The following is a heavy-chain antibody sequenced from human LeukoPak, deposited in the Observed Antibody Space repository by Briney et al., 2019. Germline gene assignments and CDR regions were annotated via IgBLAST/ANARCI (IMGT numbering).Heavy chain of an antibody. J-gene: IGHJ4*02. D-gene: IGHD3-3*02. V-gene: IGHV4-39*01. CDR1: GGSISSSTYY. Sequence: KPSETLSLTCTVSGGSISSSTYYWAWIRQSPGKGLEWIGSITYSGSTYYNPSLESRVTISVDTSKNQFSLKLSSVTAADTAVYYCARGGQRPHFQFDYWGQGTLVTVSS. CDR2: ITYSGST. CDR3: ARGGQRPHFQFDY.